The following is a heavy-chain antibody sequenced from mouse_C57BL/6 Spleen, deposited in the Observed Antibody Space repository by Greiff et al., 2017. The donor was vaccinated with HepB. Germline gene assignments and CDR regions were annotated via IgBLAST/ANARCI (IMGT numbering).Heavy chain of an antibody. CDR2: ISDGGSYT. J-gene: IGHJ2*01. Sequence: EVNVVESGGGLVKPGGSLKLSCAASGFTFSSYAMSWVRQTPEKRLEWVATISDGGSYTYYPDNVKGRFTISRDNAKNNLYLQMSHLKSEDTAMYYCARGARTTVVAHFDYWGQGTTLTVSS. CDR1: GFTFSSYA. D-gene: IGHD1-1*01. CDR3: ARGARTTVVAHFDY. V-gene: IGHV5-4*03.